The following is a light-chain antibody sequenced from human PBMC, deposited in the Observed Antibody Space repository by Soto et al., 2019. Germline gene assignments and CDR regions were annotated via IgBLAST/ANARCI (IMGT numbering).Light chain of an antibody. Sequence: DTVLTQPPATLSVSPGETATLSCRASQSVSSNLAWYQQKPGQAPRVLISGASARATGIPARFSGSGSGTEFTLTISSLEPEDVAVYYCQQRSNWPLTFGGGTKVDIK. V-gene: IGKV3-15*01. CDR3: QQRSNWPLT. CDR1: QSVSSN. CDR2: GAS. J-gene: IGKJ4*01.